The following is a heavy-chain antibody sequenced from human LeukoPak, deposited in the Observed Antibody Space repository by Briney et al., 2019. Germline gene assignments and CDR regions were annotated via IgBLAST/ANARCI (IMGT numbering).Heavy chain of an antibody. D-gene: IGHD3-22*01. Sequence: SETLSLTCAVYGGSFSGYYWSWIRQPPGQGLEWIGEINHSGSANYNPSLKSRVTISVDTSKNQFSLKLSSVTAADTAVYYCASFRTILPYYYDSSGSDYWGQGTLVTVSS. CDR3: ASFRTILPYYYDSSGSDY. J-gene: IGHJ4*02. V-gene: IGHV4-34*01. CDR1: GGSFSGYY. CDR2: INHSGSA.